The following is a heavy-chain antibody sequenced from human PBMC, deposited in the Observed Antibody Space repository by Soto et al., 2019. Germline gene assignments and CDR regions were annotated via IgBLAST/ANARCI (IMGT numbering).Heavy chain of an antibody. CDR2: IIPIFGTA. CDR1: GGTFSSYA. V-gene: IGHV1-69*13. Sequence: ASVKVSCKASGGTFSSYAISWVRQAPGQGPEWMGGIIPIFGTANYAQKFQGRVTITADASTSTAYMELSSLRSEDTAVYYCASSSLLVTPRILSAFAIRGQGTMVTVSS. CDR3: ASSSLLVTPRILSAFAI. D-gene: IGHD2-15*01. J-gene: IGHJ3*02.